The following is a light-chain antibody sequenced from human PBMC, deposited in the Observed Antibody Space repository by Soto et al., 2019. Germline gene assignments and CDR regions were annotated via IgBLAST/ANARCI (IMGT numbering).Light chain of an antibody. CDR2: EVR. V-gene: IGLV2-14*01. Sequence: QSVLTQPASVSGSPGQSITISCTGTSSDVGGYNYVSWYQQHPGKAPKLMIYEVRNRPSGVSNRFSGSKSGNTASLTISGLQAGDEADYYCSSYTSSSTLGVFGGGTKLTVL. CDR3: SSYTSSSTLGV. J-gene: IGLJ2*01. CDR1: SSDVGGYNY.